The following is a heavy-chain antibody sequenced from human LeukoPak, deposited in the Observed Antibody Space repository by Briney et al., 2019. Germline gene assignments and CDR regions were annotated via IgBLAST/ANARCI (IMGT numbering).Heavy chain of an antibody. CDR1: GGTFNSYA. J-gene: IGHJ3*02. D-gene: IGHD3-22*01. CDR3: AKSFEYYYDSSGYYYAFDI. V-gene: IGHV1-69*13. Sequence: GASVKVSCKASGGTFNSYAISWVRQAPGQGLEWMGGIIPIFGTANYAQKFQGRVTITADESTSTAYMELSSLRSEDTAVYYCAKSFEYYYDSSGYYYAFDIWGQGTMVTVSS. CDR2: IIPIFGTA.